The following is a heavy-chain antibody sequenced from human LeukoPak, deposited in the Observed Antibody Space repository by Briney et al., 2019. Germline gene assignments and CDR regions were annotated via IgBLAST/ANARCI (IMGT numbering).Heavy chain of an antibody. D-gene: IGHD3-22*01. Sequence: SETLSLTCIVSGGSITSHYWSWIRQPPGKGLEWIGYIYDTGNTNYNPSLRSRVTISVGTSKDQFSLRLSSVTAADTAVYYCARASVRSYSYDSDGSSTSDWIFDLWGRGTLVTVSS. CDR2: IYDTGNT. CDR1: GGSITSHY. J-gene: IGHJ2*01. CDR3: ARASVRSYSYDSDGSSTSDWIFDL. V-gene: IGHV4-59*11.